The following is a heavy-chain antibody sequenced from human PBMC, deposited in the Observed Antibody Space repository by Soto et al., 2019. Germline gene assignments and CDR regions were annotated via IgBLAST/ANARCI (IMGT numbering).Heavy chain of an antibody. V-gene: IGHV1-8*01. D-gene: IGHD2-21*02. Sequence: ASVKVSCKASGYTFTSYDITWVRQATVQGLEWMGWMNPNSGNTGSAQNFQGRVTMTRNTSISTAYMELSSLRSEDTAVYYCARVFGSGDSAHYGMDVWGQGTTVTVSS. CDR2: MNPNSGNT. J-gene: IGHJ6*02. CDR1: GYTFTSYD. CDR3: ARVFGSGDSAHYGMDV.